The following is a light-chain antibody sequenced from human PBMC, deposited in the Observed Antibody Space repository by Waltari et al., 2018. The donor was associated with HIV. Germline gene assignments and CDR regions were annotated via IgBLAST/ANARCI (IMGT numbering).Light chain of an antibody. CDR1: QGLMHSNGYNY. Sequence: DILMTQSPLSLPVTAGEPASISCRSSQGLMHSNGYNYLDWYLQKPGRTPQLLTYSGSDRAAGVPDRFSGSGSGTDFTLKISRVEAEDVGVYYCMQALQTPAFGQGTRLEIK. CDR3: MQALQTPA. J-gene: IGKJ5*01. CDR2: SGS. V-gene: IGKV2-28*01.